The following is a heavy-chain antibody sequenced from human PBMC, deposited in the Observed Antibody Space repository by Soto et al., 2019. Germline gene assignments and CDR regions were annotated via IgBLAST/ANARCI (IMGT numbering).Heavy chain of an antibody. Sequence: QVHLVQSGAEVKKPGASVKVSCKGSGYEFTTYGITWVRQAPGQGLGLKAWISAHNGNTDDAQKLQGGATVTRDTSTSTAYMELRSLRSDDTAAYYCARGRYGDYWGQGALVTVSS. V-gene: IGHV1-18*01. J-gene: IGHJ4*02. D-gene: IGHD1-1*01. CDR2: ISAHNGNT. CDR1: GYEFTTYG. CDR3: ARGRYGDY.